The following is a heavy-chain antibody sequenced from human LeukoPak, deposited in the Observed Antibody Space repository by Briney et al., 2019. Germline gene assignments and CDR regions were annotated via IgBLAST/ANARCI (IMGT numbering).Heavy chain of an antibody. D-gene: IGHD1-26*01. J-gene: IGHJ4*02. V-gene: IGHV3-21*01. Sequence: GGSLRLSCAASGFTFSSYSMNWVRQGPGKGLEWVSSISSSSNYIYYADSVRGRFTISRDSAKNSLFLQMNSLRAEDTAVYYCVKDSPPRYSGSPPAYWGQGTLVTVSS. CDR2: ISSSSNYI. CDR1: GFTFSSYS. CDR3: VKDSPPRYSGSPPAY.